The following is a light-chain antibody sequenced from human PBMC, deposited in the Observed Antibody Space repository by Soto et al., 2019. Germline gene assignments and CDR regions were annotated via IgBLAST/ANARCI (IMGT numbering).Light chain of an antibody. Sequence: DIEMTQAPSSLSASVGDRVTITCRASQSISSFLNWYQQKRGKAPKLLIQGATALQSGVPLRFSGSGSGTDFSLTISSLQPEDFATYYCQQSYSTLITFGGGTRVESK. CDR1: QSISSF. CDR3: QQSYSTLIT. J-gene: IGKJ4*01. V-gene: IGKV1-39*01. CDR2: GAT.